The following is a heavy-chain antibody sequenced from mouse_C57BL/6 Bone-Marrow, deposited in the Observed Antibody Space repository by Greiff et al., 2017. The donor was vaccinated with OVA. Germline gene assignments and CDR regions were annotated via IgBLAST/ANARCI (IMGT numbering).Heavy chain of an antibody. CDR1: GFSFTSYG. CDR3: AGHRGYFDY. D-gene: IGHD3-3*01. V-gene: IGHV2-6-1*01. CDR2: IWSDEST. Sequence: QVQLKESGPGLVAPSQSLSLTCTVSGFSFTSYGVHWVRQPPGKGLEWLVVIWSDESTTYKSALKTRLSNSKENSKSQVILTMNSLQTDDTAMYYVAGHRGYFDYWGQGTTLTVSS. J-gene: IGHJ2*01.